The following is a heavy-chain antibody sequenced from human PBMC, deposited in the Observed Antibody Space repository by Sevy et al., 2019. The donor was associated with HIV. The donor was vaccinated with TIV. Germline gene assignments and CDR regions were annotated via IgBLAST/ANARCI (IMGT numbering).Heavy chain of an antibody. Sequence: LSLTCAVSGFIFNNYAMHWVRQAPGKGLEWAAGISHDGSNKYYGDSVKGRFTISRDNSKNTVYLQMNSLRAEDTAVYYCARALSTWYYFDYWGQGTLVTVSS. CDR2: ISHDGSNK. J-gene: IGHJ4*02. V-gene: IGHV3-30*04. CDR3: ARALSTWYYFDY. CDR1: GFIFNNYA.